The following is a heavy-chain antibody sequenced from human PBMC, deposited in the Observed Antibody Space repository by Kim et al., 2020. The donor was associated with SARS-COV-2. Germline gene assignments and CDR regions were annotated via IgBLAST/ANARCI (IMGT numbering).Heavy chain of an antibody. D-gene: IGHD3-22*01. CDR1: GFTFSSYA. Sequence: GGSLRPSCAASGFTFSSYAMSWVRQAPGKGLEWVSAISGSGGITYYADSVKGRFTISRDNSKNTLYLQMNSLRAEDTAVYYCAKDYYDSSGYNYYYGMDVWGQGTTVTVSS. V-gene: IGHV3-23*01. J-gene: IGHJ6*02. CDR2: ISGSGGIT. CDR3: AKDYYDSSGYNYYYGMDV.